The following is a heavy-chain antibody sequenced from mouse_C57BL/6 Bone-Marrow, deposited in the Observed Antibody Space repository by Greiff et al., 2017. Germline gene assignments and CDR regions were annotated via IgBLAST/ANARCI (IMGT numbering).Heavy chain of an antibody. V-gene: IGHV1-80*01. CDR2: IYPGDGDT. J-gene: IGHJ3*01. CDR1: GYAFSSYW. Sequence: VQLVESGAELVKPGASVKISCKASGYAFSSYWMNWVKQRPGKGLEWIGQIYPGDGDTNYNGKFKGKATLTADKSSSTAYMQLSSLTSEDSAVYFCARSGDWDGFAYWGQGTLVTVSA. D-gene: IGHD4-1*01. CDR3: ARSGDWDGFAY.